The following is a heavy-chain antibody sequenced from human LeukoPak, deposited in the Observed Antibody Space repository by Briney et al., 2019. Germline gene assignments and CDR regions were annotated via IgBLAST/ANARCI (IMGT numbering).Heavy chain of an antibody. CDR3: ARARGWLPNYFDY. J-gene: IGHJ4*02. D-gene: IGHD3-22*01. CDR2: ISSSSSTI. CDR1: GFTFSSYS. Sequence: GGSLRLSCAASGFTFSSYSMNWVRQAPGKGLEWVSYISSSSSTIYYADSVKGRFTISRDNAKNSLYLRMNSLRAEDTAVYYCARARGWLPNYFDYWGQGTLVTVSS. V-gene: IGHV3-48*01.